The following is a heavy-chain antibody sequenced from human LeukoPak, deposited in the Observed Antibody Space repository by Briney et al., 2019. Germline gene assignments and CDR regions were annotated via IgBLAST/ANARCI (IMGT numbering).Heavy chain of an antibody. CDR2: INPNSGGT. Sequence: ASVTVSCKASGYTFTGYYINWVRQAPGQGLEWMGWINPNSGGTNYAQKFQGRVTMTRDTSINTAHMELSRLRYDDTAVYYCARDAYLGAFDIWGQGTMVTVSS. D-gene: IGHD2/OR15-2a*01. V-gene: IGHV1-2*02. J-gene: IGHJ3*02. CDR3: ARDAYLGAFDI. CDR1: GYTFTGYY.